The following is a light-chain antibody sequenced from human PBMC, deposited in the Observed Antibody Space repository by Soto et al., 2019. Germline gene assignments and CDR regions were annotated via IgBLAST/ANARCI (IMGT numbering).Light chain of an antibody. CDR3: QHYGGSLT. CDR2: DTS. Sequence: VLTQSPGTLSLSPGERATLSCRASQSVTRNYLAWYQQIPGQAPRLLLYDTSRRATAIPDRFSGSGSGTDFTLTISRLEPEDFAVYFCQHYGGSLTFGGGTKVEIK. J-gene: IGKJ4*01. CDR1: QSVTRNY. V-gene: IGKV3-20*01.